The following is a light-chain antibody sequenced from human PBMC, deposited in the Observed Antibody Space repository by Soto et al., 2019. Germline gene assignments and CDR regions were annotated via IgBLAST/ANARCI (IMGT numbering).Light chain of an antibody. V-gene: IGKV1-27*01. CDR1: QGISSY. CDR2: AAS. CDR3: QHYANTPLT. J-gene: IGKJ1*01. Sequence: DIQMTQSPSSLSASVGDRVTITCRASQGISSYLAWYQQKPGKVPKVLIYAASTLQSGVPSRFSGSGSGTEFTLTISSLQPEDFAVYYCQHYANTPLTFGQGTKVEIK.